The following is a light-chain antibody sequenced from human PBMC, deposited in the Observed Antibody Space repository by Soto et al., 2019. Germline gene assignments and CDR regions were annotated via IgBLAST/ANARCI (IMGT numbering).Light chain of an antibody. J-gene: IGKJ1*01. CDR3: QRYNNWPRT. V-gene: IGKV3-15*01. CDR2: GAS. Sequence: EIVLTQSAATLSVSPGERATLSCRASQSVSSNLAWYQQKPVQAPRLLIYGASTRATGIPARFSGSGYGTEFNLTISSLQSEYLAVYYGQRYNNWPRTFGQGTKVDIK. CDR1: QSVSSN.